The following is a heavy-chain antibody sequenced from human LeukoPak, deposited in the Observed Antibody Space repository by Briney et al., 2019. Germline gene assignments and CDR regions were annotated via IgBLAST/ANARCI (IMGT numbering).Heavy chain of an antibody. CDR2: ISGGDVST. V-gene: IGHV3-23*01. D-gene: IGHD5-24*01. Sequence: PGGSLRLSCAASGFTFNTYAMSWVRQAPGKGLEWVSSISGGDVSTSYADSVKGRFTISRDNSKNTLYLEMDSLRAEDTAVYYCARAPGYNLYYFDYWGQGTLVTVSS. J-gene: IGHJ4*02. CDR1: GFTFNTYA. CDR3: ARAPGYNLYYFDY.